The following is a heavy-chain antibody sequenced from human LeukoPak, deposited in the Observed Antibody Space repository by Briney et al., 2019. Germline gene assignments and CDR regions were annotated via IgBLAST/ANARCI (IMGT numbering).Heavy chain of an antibody. D-gene: IGHD5-18*01. CDR3: AKDTAMVY. CDR2: ISYDGSNK. V-gene: IGHV3-30*18. Sequence: PGGPLRLSCAASGFTFSSYGMHWVRQAPGKGLEWVAVISYDGSNKYYADSVKGRFTISRDNSKNTLYLQMNSLRAEDTAVYYCAKDTAMVYWGQGTLVTVSS. J-gene: IGHJ4*02. CDR1: GFTFSSYG.